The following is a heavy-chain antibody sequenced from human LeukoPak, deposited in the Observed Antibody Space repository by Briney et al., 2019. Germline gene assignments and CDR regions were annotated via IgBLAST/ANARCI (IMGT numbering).Heavy chain of an antibody. Sequence: SETLSLTCTVSGGSISSGSYYWSWIRQPAGKGLEWIGRIYTSGSTNYNPSLKSRVTISIDTSKNQFSLKARSVTAADTAMYYCATGREYSSFDYWGQGTLVTVSS. CDR2: IYTSGST. CDR1: GGSISSGSYY. J-gene: IGHJ4*02. V-gene: IGHV4-61*02. D-gene: IGHD5-18*01. CDR3: ATGREYSSFDY.